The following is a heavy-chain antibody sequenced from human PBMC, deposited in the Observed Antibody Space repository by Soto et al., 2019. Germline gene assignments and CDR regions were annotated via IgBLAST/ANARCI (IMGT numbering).Heavy chain of an antibody. J-gene: IGHJ4*02. D-gene: IGHD3-9*01. CDR3: ARDNYDILAGYYNDY. Sequence: QDQLVQSEAEVKKPGSSVKVSCKASGGTFGSYTISWVRQAPGQGLEWMGRIIPLLAIGNYAQKFQGRVTFPADTCPGTAHMDLSSLRSEDTAMYYCARDNYDILAGYYNDYWGQGTLVSVSS. V-gene: IGHV1-69*08. CDR2: IIPLLAIG. CDR1: GGTFGSYT.